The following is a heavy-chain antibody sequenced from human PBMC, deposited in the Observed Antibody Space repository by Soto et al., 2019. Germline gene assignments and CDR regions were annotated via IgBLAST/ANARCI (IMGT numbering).Heavy chain of an antibody. Sequence: GXSVKVSYNASGYTFTSYDINLVRQSTGQGLEWMGWMNPNSGNTGYAQKFQGRVTMTRNTSISTAYMELSSLRSEDTAVYYCARGGDIVVVESAFDIWGQGTMVTVSS. CDR2: MNPNSGNT. V-gene: IGHV1-8*01. J-gene: IGHJ3*02. D-gene: IGHD2-15*01. CDR1: GYTFTSYD. CDR3: ARGGDIVVVESAFDI.